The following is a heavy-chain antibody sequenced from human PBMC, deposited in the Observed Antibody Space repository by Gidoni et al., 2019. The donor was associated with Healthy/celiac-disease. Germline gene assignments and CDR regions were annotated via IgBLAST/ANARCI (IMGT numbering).Heavy chain of an antibody. J-gene: IGHJ4*02. CDR3: ARYGLQTSIDY. Sequence: QVQLVASGGGVVQPGRSLRLPCAASGFTFSSYGMHWVRQAPGKGLEWVAVISYDGSNKYYADSVKGRFTIARDNSKNTLYLQMNSLRAEDTAVYYCARYGLQTSIDYWGQGTLVTVSA. CDR2: ISYDGSNK. CDR1: GFTFSSYG. D-gene: IGHD5-12*01. V-gene: IGHV3-30*03.